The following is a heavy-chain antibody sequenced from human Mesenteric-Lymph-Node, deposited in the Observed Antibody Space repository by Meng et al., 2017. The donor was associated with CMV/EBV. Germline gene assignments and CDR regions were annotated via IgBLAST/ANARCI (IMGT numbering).Heavy chain of an antibody. CDR1: GYTFTSYY. CDR2: INPNGGTT. J-gene: IGHJ4*02. D-gene: IGHD1-14*01. CDR3: AAKIDITYFDF. V-gene: IGHV1-46*01. Sequence: ASVKVSCKASGYTFTSYYMHWVRQAPGQGLEWMGVINPNGGTTAYAQKFQGRVTMTGDTSTSTIYMELNSLRSEDTAVYICAAKIDITYFDFWGQGTLVTVSS.